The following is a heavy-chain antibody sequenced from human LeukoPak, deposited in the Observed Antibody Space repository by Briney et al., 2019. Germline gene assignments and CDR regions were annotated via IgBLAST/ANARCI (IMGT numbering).Heavy chain of an antibody. CDR1: GGTFSSYA. D-gene: IGHD5-24*01. CDR3: ARGLVEMATIRSDAFDI. V-gene: IGHV1-69*13. Sequence: SVKVSCKASGGTFSSYAISWVRQAPRQGLEWMGGIIPIFGTANYAQKFQGRVTITADESTSTAYMELSSLRSEDTAVYYCARGLVEMATIRSDAFDIWGQGTMVTVSS. J-gene: IGHJ3*02. CDR2: IIPIFGTA.